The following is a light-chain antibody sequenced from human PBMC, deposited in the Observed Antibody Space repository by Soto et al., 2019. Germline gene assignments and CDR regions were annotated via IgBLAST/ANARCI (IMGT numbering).Light chain of an antibody. J-gene: IGKJ4*01. CDR3: QQSYRSPPT. CDR2: AAS. Sequence: DIQMTQSPSSLSASVGHRVTILCRASQSIVANLNWYQQRPGKAPKLLIYAASSLHFGVPSRFSGSGSGTDFTLAINSLQPEDFATYYCQQSYRSPPTFGGGTKVEIK. V-gene: IGKV1-39*01. CDR1: QSIVAN.